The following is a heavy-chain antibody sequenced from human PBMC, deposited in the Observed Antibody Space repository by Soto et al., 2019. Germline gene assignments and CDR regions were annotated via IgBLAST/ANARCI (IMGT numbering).Heavy chain of an antibody. Sequence: SETLSLTCAVSGDSISSSVWWTWVRQPPGKGLEWIGEVFHTGNTNYNPSLKSRVTMSVDKSTNEFSLKVTSVTAADTAIYYCARKAWVGFDYWGQGALVTVS. CDR3: ARKAWVGFDY. CDR2: VFHTGNT. V-gene: IGHV4-4*02. D-gene: IGHD7-27*01. CDR1: GDSISSSVW. J-gene: IGHJ4*02.